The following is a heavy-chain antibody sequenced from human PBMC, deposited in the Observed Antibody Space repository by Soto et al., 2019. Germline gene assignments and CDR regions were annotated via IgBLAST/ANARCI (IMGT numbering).Heavy chain of an antibody. CDR1: GGSISSYY. CDR2: IYYSGST. Sequence: SETLSLTCTVSGGSISSYYWSWIRQPPGKGLEWIGYIYYSGSTSYNPSLKSRVTISVDTSKNQFSLKLSSVTAADTAVYYCARREYSGYDSGYFDYWGQGTLVTVSS. CDR3: ARREYSGYDSGYFDY. J-gene: IGHJ4*02. D-gene: IGHD5-12*01. V-gene: IGHV4-59*08.